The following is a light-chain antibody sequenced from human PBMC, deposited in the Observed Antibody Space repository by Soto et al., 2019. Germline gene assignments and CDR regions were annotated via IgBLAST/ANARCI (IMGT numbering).Light chain of an antibody. CDR3: GTWDSSLLYV. J-gene: IGLJ1*01. CDR1: SSNIGNNY. CDR2: ENN. Sequence: QAVVTQPPSVSAAPGQKVTISCSGSSSNIGNNYVSWYQQLPGTAPKLLIYENNKRPSGIPDRFSGSKSGTSATLGITGLQTGDEADYYCGTWDSSLLYVFGTGTKVTVL. V-gene: IGLV1-51*02.